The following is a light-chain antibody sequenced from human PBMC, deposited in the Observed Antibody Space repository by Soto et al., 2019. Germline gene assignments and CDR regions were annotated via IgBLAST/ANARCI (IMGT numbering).Light chain of an antibody. Sequence: QSALAQPASVSGSPGQSITISCTGTSSDVGGYNYVSWYQQHPGKAPKLMIYEVGNRPSGISNRFSGSKSGNTASLTISGLQGEDEADYSCASYTSSSSYVFGIGTKVTVL. V-gene: IGLV2-14*01. J-gene: IGLJ1*01. CDR2: EVG. CDR3: ASYTSSSSYV. CDR1: SSDVGGYNY.